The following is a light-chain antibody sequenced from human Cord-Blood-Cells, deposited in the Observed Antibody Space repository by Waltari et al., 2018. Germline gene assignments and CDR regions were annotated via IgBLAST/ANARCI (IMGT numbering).Light chain of an antibody. CDR3: CSYAGSYTYV. CDR2: DAS. J-gene: IGLJ1*01. V-gene: IGLV2-11*01. Sequence: QPALTQPRSVSGSPGQSATISCTGTSSAVGGYNYVSWYQQHPGKAPKLMIYDASKRPSGVPDRFSGSKSGNTASLTISGLQAEDEADYYCCSYAGSYTYVFGTGTKVTVL. CDR1: SSAVGGYNY.